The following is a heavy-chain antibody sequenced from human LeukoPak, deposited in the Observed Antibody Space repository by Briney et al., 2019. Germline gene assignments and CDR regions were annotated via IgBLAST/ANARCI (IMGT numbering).Heavy chain of an antibody. J-gene: IGHJ4*02. CDR2: IGGGGPTT. D-gene: IGHD6-19*01. V-gene: IGHV3-23*01. CDR1: GFTFGTYA. Sequence: GGSLRLSCAASGFTFGTYAMNWVRQAPAKGLEWVSTIGGGGPTTDYADSVKDRFTISRDNSKNTLYLQMNSLRAEDTAVYFCARGFLGGTDQYFDSWGQGTLVTVSS. CDR3: ARGFLGGTDQYFDS.